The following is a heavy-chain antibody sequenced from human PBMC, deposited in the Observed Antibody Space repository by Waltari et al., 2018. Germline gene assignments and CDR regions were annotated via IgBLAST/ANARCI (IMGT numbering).Heavy chain of an antibody. CDR2: ISAHDGNT. Sequence: QVHLVQSGAEEKTPGASVKVSCKASAYTFSTYGLTWVRQAPGQGLEWLGWISAHDGNTNYAPSLQDRVTLTTDTSTYTAYMELNSLRPDDTAVYYCATAVGGNMEFDSWGHGSLVTVSS. D-gene: IGHD6-19*01. CDR3: ATAVGGNMEFDS. CDR1: AYTFSTYG. J-gene: IGHJ4*01. V-gene: IGHV1-18*01.